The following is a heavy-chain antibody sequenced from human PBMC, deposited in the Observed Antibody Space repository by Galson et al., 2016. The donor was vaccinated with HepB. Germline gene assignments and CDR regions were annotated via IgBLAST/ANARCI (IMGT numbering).Heavy chain of an antibody. J-gene: IGHJ4*01. V-gene: IGHV4-59*08. CDR2: IYSDGTT. CDR1: GVSIGTYH. CDR3: ASHPDYGDY. Sequence: SETLSLTCTVSGVSIGTYHWSWFRQSPGKRIEWIGYIYSDGTTTYSPSLKSRITISIDTSKRQLSLTVRSVTAADTAVYSCASHPDYGDYWGQGSLVTVSS.